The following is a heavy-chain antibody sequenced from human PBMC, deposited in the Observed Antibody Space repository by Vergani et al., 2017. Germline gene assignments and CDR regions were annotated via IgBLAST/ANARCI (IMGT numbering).Heavy chain of an antibody. Sequence: EVQLVESGGGLVQPGGSLRLSCAASGFTFSSYAMSWVRQAPGKGLEWVSAISGSGGSTYYADSVKGRFTISRVNSKNTLYLQMNSLRAEDTAVYYCAKDAADGTVVPWAVLFDYWGQGTLVTVSS. D-gene: IGHD2/OR15-2a*01. CDR3: AKDAADGTVVPWAVLFDY. CDR2: ISGSGGST. J-gene: IGHJ4*02. V-gene: IGHV3-23*04. CDR1: GFTFSSYA.